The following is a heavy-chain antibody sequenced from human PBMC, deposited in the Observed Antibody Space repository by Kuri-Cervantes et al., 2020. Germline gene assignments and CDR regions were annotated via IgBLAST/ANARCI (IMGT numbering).Heavy chain of an antibody. CDR3: ASGIYGGKDY. D-gene: IGHD4-23*01. CDR1: GFTFSDYE. Sequence: GESLKISCAVSGFTFSDYEMNWVRQAPGKGLEWVSYISSSGSSIYYADSVKGRFTISRDNAKNSLDLQMNSLRADDTAVYYCASGIYGGKDYWGQGTLVTVSS. J-gene: IGHJ4*02. V-gene: IGHV3-48*03. CDR2: ISSSGSSI.